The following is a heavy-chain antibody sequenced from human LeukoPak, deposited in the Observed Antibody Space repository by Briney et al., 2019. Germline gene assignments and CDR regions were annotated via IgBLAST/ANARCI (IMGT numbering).Heavy chain of an antibody. CDR2: ISYDGSNK. CDR3: AKHGHPGWFDP. J-gene: IGHJ5*02. CDR1: GFTFSSYG. Sequence: PGGSLRLSCAASGFTFSSYGMHWVRRAPGKGLEWVAVISYDGSNKYYADSVKGRFTISRDNSKHTLYRQMNILRAEDTAVYYCAKHGHPGWFDPWGQGTLVTVSS. D-gene: IGHD7-27*01. V-gene: IGHV3-30*18.